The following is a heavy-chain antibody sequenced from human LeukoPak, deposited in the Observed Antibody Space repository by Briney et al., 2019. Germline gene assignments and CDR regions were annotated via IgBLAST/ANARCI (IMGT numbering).Heavy chain of an antibody. CDR1: DGSISSYY. CDR3: ARWNLHKWFDP. Sequence: SETLSLTCTVSDGSISSYYWSWIRQPPGKGLEWIGYIHYSGTSNYNPSLRSRVTISIDTPKSQFSLKLSSVTAADTAVYYCARWNLHKWFDPWGQGTLVTVSS. CDR2: IHYSGTS. V-gene: IGHV4-59*01. D-gene: IGHD1-1*01. J-gene: IGHJ5*02.